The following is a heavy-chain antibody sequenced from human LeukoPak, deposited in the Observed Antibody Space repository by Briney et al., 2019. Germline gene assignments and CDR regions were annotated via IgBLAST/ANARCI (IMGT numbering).Heavy chain of an antibody. CDR1: GFTFSSYS. J-gene: IGHJ4*02. V-gene: IGHV3-21*01. Sequence: GGSLRLSCAASGFTFSSYSMNWVRQAPGKGLEWVSSISSSSSYIYYADSVKGRFTISRDNAKNSLYLQMNSLRAEDTAVYYCARDLCSGGSCYGFDYWGQGTLVTVSS. CDR2: ISSSSSYI. D-gene: IGHD2-15*01. CDR3: ARDLCSGGSCYGFDY.